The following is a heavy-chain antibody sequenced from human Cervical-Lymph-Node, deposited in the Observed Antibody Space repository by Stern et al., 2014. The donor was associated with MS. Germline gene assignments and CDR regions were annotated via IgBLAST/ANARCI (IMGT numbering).Heavy chain of an antibody. CDR3: ARDYEDTSMLFDH. CDR2: ISYDGNHK. J-gene: IGHJ4*02. CDR1: GFTFSSYG. Sequence: MQLVDSGGAVVQPGRSLRLSCAASGFTFSSYGMHWVRQAPGTGLEWVTVISYDGNHKYYAASVKGRFTISRDNSKNTLHLQMNSVTPDDTAIYYCARDYEDTSMLFDHWGQGTLVTVSS. D-gene: IGHD2-8*01. V-gene: IGHV3-30*03.